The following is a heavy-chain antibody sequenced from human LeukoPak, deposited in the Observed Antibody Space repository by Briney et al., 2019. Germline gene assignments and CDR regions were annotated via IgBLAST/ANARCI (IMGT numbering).Heavy chain of an antibody. CDR3: ASSYYDFWSGQNWFDP. V-gene: IGHV4-34*01. CDR1: GGSFSDYH. Sequence: SETLSLTCAVYGGSFSDYHWSWIRQPPGKGLEWIGEINHSGGTNYNPSLKSRVTISVDTSKSQFSLKLTSVTAADTAVFYCASSYYDFWSGQNWFDPWGQGTLVTVSS. D-gene: IGHD3-3*01. CDR2: INHSGGT. J-gene: IGHJ5*02.